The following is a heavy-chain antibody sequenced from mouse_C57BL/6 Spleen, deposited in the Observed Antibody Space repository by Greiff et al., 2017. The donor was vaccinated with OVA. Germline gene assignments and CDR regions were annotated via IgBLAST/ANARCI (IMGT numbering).Heavy chain of an antibody. CDR2: INPSSGYT. CDR3: ARSLYDYDGGYFDY. V-gene: IGHV1-4*01. Sequence: QVQLQQSGAELARPGASVKMSCKASGYTFTSYTMHWVKQRPGQGLEWIGYINPSSGYTKYNQKFKDKATLTADKSSSTAYMQLSSLTSEDSAVYDCARSLYDYDGGYFDYWGQGTTLTVSS. J-gene: IGHJ2*01. D-gene: IGHD2-4*01. CDR1: GYTFTSYT.